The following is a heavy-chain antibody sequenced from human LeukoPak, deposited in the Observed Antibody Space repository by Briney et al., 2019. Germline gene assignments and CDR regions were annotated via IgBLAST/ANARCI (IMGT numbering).Heavy chain of an antibody. CDR1: GFTFSSYW. CDR2: INSDGSST. J-gene: IGHJ4*02. D-gene: IGHD1-26*01. CDR3: ARDGGSYYGGNFDY. Sequence: PGGSLRLSCAASGFTFSSYWMHWVRQAPGKGLVWVSRINSDGSSTSYADSVKGRFTISRDNAKNSLYLQMNSLRAKDTAVYYCARDGGSYYGGNFDYWGQGTLVTVFS. V-gene: IGHV3-74*01.